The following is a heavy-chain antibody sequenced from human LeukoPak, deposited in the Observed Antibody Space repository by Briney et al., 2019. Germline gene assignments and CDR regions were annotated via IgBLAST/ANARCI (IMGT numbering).Heavy chain of an antibody. V-gene: IGHV3-21*01. CDR2: ISSSSYI. Sequence: GGSLRLSCAASGFTFSSYSMNWVRQAPGKGLEWVSSISSSSYIYYADSVKGRFTISRDNAKNSLYLQMNSLRAEDTAVYYCAMFGSTFNAFDVWGQGTMVTVSS. CDR1: GFTFSSYS. CDR3: AMFGSTFNAFDV. J-gene: IGHJ3*01. D-gene: IGHD3-16*01.